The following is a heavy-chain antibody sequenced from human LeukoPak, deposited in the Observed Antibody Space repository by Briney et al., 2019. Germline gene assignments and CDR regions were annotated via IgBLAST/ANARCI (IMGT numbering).Heavy chain of an antibody. CDR3: AKVLDGYNDYFEY. D-gene: IGHD5-24*01. CDR2: ISWNGGNI. J-gene: IGHJ4*02. V-gene: IGHV3-9*01. Sequence: GGSLRLSCAASGFTFDDYAMHWVRQAPGKGLEWVSGISWNGGNIGYADSVKGRFTISRDNAKNSLYLQMNNLRAEDTALYYCAKVLDGYNDYFEYWGQGTLVTVSS. CDR1: GFTFDDYA.